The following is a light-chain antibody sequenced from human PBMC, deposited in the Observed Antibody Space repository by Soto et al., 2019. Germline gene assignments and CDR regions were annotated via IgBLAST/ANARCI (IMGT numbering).Light chain of an antibody. CDR2: GAS. CDR1: QSVSSN. V-gene: IGKV3-15*01. Sequence: EIVMAQSPTILSVSPGERATLSCRASQSVSSNLAWYQQKPGQAPRLLIYGASTRATGIPVRFSGSGSGTEFTLTISSLQSEDFAVYYCQHYNNWIASFGGGTKVDIK. CDR3: QHYNNWIAS. J-gene: IGKJ4*01.